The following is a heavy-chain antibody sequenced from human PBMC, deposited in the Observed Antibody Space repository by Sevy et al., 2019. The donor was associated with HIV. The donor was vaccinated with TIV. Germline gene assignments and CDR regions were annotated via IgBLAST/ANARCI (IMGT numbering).Heavy chain of an antibody. V-gene: IGHV5-51*01. CDR2: IYPGDSDT. D-gene: IGHD3-10*01. J-gene: IGHJ4*02. CDR1: GYSFTTYW. CDR3: ARRAYYSSGSVQYIDF. Sequence: GESLKVSCRGSGYSFTTYWIAWVRQMPGKGLEWMGIIYPGDSDTRYSPSFQDHVTISADKSVATAYLQWRSLKGSHTATYYCARRAYYSSGSVQYIDFWGQGTLVPVSS.